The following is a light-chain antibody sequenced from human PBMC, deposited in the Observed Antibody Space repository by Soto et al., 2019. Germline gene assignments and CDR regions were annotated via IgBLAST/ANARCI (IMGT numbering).Light chain of an antibody. CDR2: EGS. Sequence: QSALAQPASVSGSPGQSITISCTGTSSDVGTYKYVSWYQQHPGKAPKLMIYEGSKRPSGVSNRFSGSKSGNTASLTISGLQAEDEADYYCGSWDSSLSAYVFGTGTKVTVL. CDR1: SSDVGTYKY. V-gene: IGLV2-23*01. J-gene: IGLJ1*01. CDR3: GSWDSSLSAYV.